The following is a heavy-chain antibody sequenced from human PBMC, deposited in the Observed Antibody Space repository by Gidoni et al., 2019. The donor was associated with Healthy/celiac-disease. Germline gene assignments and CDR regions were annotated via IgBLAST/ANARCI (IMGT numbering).Heavy chain of an antibody. CDR1: GFTLRSYA. CDR3: ARDRGDSSGKVTTYYGMDV. Sequence: QVQLVESGGGVVQPGRSLRLSCAASGFTLRSYAMPWVREAPGKGLEWVAVISYDGSNKYYADSVKGRFTISRDNSKNTLYLQMNSLRAEDTAVYYCARDRGDSSGKVTTYYGMDVWGQGTTVTVSS. D-gene: IGHD6-19*01. V-gene: IGHV3-30-3*01. CDR2: ISYDGSNK. J-gene: IGHJ6*02.